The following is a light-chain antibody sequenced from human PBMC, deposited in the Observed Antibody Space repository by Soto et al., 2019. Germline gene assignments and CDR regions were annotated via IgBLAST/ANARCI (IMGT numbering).Light chain of an antibody. J-gene: IGLJ2*01. V-gene: IGLV2-14*02. Sequence: QSVLTQPSSLSGSPGQSITISCTGTISDVGSYNLVSWYQQHPGKAPKLMIYEGSKRPSGVSNRFSGSKSGNTASLTISGLQAEDEADYYCSSYTSSSTLEFGGGTKVTVL. CDR1: ISDVGSYNL. CDR3: SSYTSSSTLE. CDR2: EGS.